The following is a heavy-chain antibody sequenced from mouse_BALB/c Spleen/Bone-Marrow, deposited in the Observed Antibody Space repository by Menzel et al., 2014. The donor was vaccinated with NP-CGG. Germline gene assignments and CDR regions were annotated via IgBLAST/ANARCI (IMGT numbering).Heavy chain of an antibody. Sequence: VQLQQSGAELVKPGASVKLSCTASGFNIKDTYMHWVKQRPEQGLEWIGRIDPANGNTKYDPKFQGKATITADTSSSTAYLQLSSLTSEDTAVYDCADYYYGSSRLAYGGQGTRVTVSA. D-gene: IGHD1-1*01. J-gene: IGHJ3*01. CDR3: ADYYYGSSRLAY. CDR1: GFNIKDTY. V-gene: IGHV14-3*02. CDR2: IDPANGNT.